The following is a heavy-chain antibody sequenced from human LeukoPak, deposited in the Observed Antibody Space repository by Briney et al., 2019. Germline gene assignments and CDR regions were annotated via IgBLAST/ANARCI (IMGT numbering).Heavy chain of an antibody. D-gene: IGHD2-8*02. V-gene: IGHV3-74*01. CDR2: INTDGSTT. CDR1: GFTFSNYW. CDR3: ARVSTGKYCLDS. J-gene: IGHJ4*02. Sequence: GGSLRLSCAASGFTFSNYWMHWVRQAPGKGLVWVARINTDGSTTSYADSVEGRFTISRDNAKNTLYLQMNSLRAEDTAVYYCARVSTGKYCLDSWGQGTLVTVSS.